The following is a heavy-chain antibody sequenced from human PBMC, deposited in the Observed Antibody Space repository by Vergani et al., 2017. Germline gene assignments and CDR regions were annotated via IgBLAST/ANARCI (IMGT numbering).Heavy chain of an antibody. CDR3: ARRRPGYYDSSGYFDY. D-gene: IGHD3-22*01. CDR1: GCSISSGYY. J-gene: IGHJ4*02. CDR2: IYHSGST. Sequence: QVQLQESGPGLVKPSETLSLTCAVSGCSISSGYYWDWIRQPPGKGLEWIGSIYHSGSTYYNPSLKSRVTISVDTSKNQFSLKLSSVTAADTAVYYCARRRPGYYDSSGYFDYWGQGTLVTVSS. V-gene: IGHV4-38-2*01.